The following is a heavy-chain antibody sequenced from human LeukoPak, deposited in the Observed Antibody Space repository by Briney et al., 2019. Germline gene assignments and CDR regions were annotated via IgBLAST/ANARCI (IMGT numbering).Heavy chain of an antibody. CDR3: ARAPLYYYGSGSYSNYWFDP. CDR2: IIPIFGTA. Sequence: GASVKVSCKASGYTFTGYYMHWVRQAPGQGLEWMGGIIPIFGTANYAQKFQGRVTITADKSTSTAYMELSSLRSEDTAVYYCARAPLYYYGSGSYSNYWFDPWGQGTLVTVSS. V-gene: IGHV1-69*06. CDR1: GYTFTGYY. J-gene: IGHJ5*02. D-gene: IGHD3-10*01.